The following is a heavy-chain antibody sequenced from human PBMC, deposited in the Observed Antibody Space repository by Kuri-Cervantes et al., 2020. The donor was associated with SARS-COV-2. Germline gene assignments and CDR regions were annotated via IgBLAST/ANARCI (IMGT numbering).Heavy chain of an antibody. V-gene: IGHV3-48*03. Sequence: GGSLRLSCAASGFTFSSYEMNWVRQAPGKGLEWVSYISSSGSTIYYADSVKGRFTISRDNAKNSLYLQMNSLRAEDTAVYYSARVVVPAATGDYYYYYYMDVWGKGTTVTVSS. J-gene: IGHJ6*03. CDR1: GFTFSSYE. CDR2: ISSSGSTI. CDR3: ARVVVPAATGDYYYYYYMDV. D-gene: IGHD2-2*01.